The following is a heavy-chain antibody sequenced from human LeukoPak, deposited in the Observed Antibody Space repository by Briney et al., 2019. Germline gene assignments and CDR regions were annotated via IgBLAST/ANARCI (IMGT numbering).Heavy chain of an antibody. CDR3: ARAYYDILPGPSDGFDP. V-gene: IGHV4-34*01. D-gene: IGHD3-9*01. J-gene: IGHJ5*02. CDR1: GGSFSGYY. Sequence: SETLSLTCAVYGGSFSGYYWSWIRQPPGKGLEWIGEINHSGSTNYNPSLKSRVTISVDTSKNQFSLKLRAGAAADTAVYYCARAYYDILPGPSDGFDPWGQGTLVTVSS. CDR2: INHSGST.